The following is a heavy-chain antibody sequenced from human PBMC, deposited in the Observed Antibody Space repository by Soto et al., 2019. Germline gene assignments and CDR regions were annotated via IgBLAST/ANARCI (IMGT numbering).Heavy chain of an antibody. CDR1: GSSISSFY. V-gene: IGHV4-59*01. CDR2: IYYSGST. CDR3: ARGNTMIVVVIPTHSYYFDY. J-gene: IGHJ4*02. D-gene: IGHD3-22*01. Sequence: SATLSLTCTLYGSSISSFYWSCIRHPPGKGLEWIGYIYYSGSTNYNPSLKSRVTISVDTSKNQFSLKLSSVTAADTAVYYCARGNTMIVVVIPTHSYYFDYWGQGTLVTVS.